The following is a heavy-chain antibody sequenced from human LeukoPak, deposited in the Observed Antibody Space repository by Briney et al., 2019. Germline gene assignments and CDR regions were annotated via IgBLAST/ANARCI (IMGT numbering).Heavy chain of an antibody. CDR3: AKGEGDCSSTSCSSYYYYGMDV. V-gene: IGHV3-30*18. CDR1: GFTFSSYG. CDR2: ISYDGSNK. D-gene: IGHD2-2*01. Sequence: PGGSLRLSCAASGFTFSSYGMHWVRQAPGKGLEWVAVISYDGSNKYYADSEKGRFTISRDNSKNTLYLQMNSLRAEDTAVYYCAKGEGDCSSTSCSSYYYYGMDVWGQGTTVTVSS. J-gene: IGHJ6*02.